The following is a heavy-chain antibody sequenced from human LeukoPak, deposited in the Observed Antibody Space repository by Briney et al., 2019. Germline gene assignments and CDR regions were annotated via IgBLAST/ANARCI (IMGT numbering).Heavy chain of an antibody. CDR2: ISAYNGNT. D-gene: IGHD6-19*01. CDR1: GYTFTSYG. CDR3: ARAPSGWLNYYYYYMDV. Sequence: ASVKVSCKASGYTFTSYGISWVRQAPGQELEWMGWISAYNGNTNYAQKLQGRVTMTTDTSTSTAYMELRSLRSDDTAVYYCARAPSGWLNYYYYYMDVWGKGTTVTVSS. J-gene: IGHJ6*03. V-gene: IGHV1-18*01.